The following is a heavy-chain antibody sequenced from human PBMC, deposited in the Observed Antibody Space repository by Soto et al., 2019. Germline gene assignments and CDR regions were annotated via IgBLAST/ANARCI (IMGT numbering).Heavy chain of an antibody. CDR1: GFTFSSYA. Sequence: QVQLVESGGGVVQPGRSLRLSCAASGFTFSSYAMHWVRQAPGKGLEWVAVISYDGSNKYYADSVKGRFTISRDNSKNTLYLQMNSLRAEDTAVYYCAREIYYGSGSDDYWGQGTLVTVYS. CDR2: ISYDGSNK. J-gene: IGHJ4*02. V-gene: IGHV3-30-3*01. D-gene: IGHD3-10*01. CDR3: AREIYYGSGSDDY.